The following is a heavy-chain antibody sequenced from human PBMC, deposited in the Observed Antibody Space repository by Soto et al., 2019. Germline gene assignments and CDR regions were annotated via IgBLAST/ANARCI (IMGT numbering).Heavy chain of an antibody. D-gene: IGHD1-26*01. V-gene: IGHV1-69*13. CDR1: GGTFSSYA. J-gene: IGHJ6*02. CDR3: ARDRGGARTDYYYYGMDV. Sequence: GASVKVSCKASGGTFSSYAISWVRQAPGQGLEWMGGIIPIFGTANYAQKFQGRVTITADESTSTAYMELSSLRSEDTAVYYCARDRGGARTDYYYYGMDVWGQGTTVTVSS. CDR2: IIPIFGTA.